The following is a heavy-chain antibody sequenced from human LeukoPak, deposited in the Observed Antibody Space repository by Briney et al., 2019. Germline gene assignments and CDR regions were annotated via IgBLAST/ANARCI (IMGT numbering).Heavy chain of an antibody. CDR3: ARLGDSSGYYDY. Sequence: GGLLRLSCAASGFTFSSYWMSWVRQAPGEGLEWVANIKQDGSEKYNVDSVKGRFTISRDNAKNSLYLHMYRLRDEDTAVYYCARLGDSSGYYDYWGQGTLVTVSS. V-gene: IGHV3-7*04. CDR1: GFTFSSYW. D-gene: IGHD3-22*01. CDR2: IKQDGSEK. J-gene: IGHJ4*02.